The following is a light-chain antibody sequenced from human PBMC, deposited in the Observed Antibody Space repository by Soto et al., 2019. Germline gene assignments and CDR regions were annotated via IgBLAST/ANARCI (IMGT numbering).Light chain of an antibody. CDR3: QSYDISLSGWG. V-gene: IGLV1-40*01. J-gene: IGLJ3*02. Sequence: QSVLTQPPSVSGAPGQGVTISCTGSSSNIGAGYGVHWYQHLPGAAPKLLIYDNSNRPSGVPDRFSGSKSGTSASLAITGLQAEDEANYFCQSYDISLSGWGFGGGTKLTVL. CDR1: SSNIGAGYG. CDR2: DNS.